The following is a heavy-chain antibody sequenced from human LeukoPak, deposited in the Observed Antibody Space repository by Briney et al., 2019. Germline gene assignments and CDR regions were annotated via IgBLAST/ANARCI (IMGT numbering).Heavy chain of an antibody. CDR3: AKRVGGTPDY. V-gene: IGHV3-23*01. D-gene: IGHD1-26*01. Sequence: GGSLRLSCAASGFIFKNYAMMWVRQAPGKGLEWVSAIGGDGVGKDYADSVKGRFTISRDNFKDTVYLEMNGLRVEDTALYYCAKRVGGTPDYWGLGTLVTVAS. CDR1: GFIFKNYA. CDR2: IGGDGVGK. J-gene: IGHJ4*02.